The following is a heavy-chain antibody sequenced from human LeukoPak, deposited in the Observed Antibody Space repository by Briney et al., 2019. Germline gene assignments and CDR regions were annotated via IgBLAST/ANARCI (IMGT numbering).Heavy chain of an antibody. CDR2: ISYDATNR. J-gene: IGHJ4*02. CDR3: AKASSNYFYYFEY. CDR1: GFTFSSSD. V-gene: IGHV3-30*18. D-gene: IGHD2/OR15-2a*01. Sequence: GGSLRLSCAASGFTFSSSDMHWVRQAPGKGLEWVAVISYDATNRYYADSVKGRFTLSRDNSKNTLYLQTNTLRDEDTAVYYCAKASSNYFYYFEYWGQGTLVTVSS.